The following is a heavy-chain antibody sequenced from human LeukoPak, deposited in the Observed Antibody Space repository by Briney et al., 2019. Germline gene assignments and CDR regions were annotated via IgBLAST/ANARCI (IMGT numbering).Heavy chain of an antibody. CDR3: AKDPKDYYDSSGGFDP. CDR2: ISGSGGST. Sequence: GGSLRLSCAASGFTFSSYAMSWVRQAPGKGLEWVSAISGSGGSTYYADSVKGRFTTSRDNSKSTLYLQMNSLRAEDTAVYYCAKDPKDYYDSSGGFDPWGQGTLVTVSS. V-gene: IGHV3-23*01. J-gene: IGHJ5*02. D-gene: IGHD3-22*01. CDR1: GFTFSSYA.